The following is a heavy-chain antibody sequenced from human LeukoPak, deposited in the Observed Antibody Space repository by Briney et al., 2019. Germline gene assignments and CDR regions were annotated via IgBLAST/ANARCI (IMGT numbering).Heavy chain of an antibody. CDR2: IYSGGST. V-gene: IGHV3-66*01. CDR1: EFTVSNNF. J-gene: IGHJ4*02. Sequence: GGSLRLSCAVSEFTVSNNFVTWVRQAPGKGLEWVSLIYSGGSTYYADSVKGRFTISRDDFKNTFYLQMNSLRAEDTAVYHCARGMNNQLFLANWGQGTPVAVSS. CDR3: ARGMNNQLFLAN. D-gene: IGHD1/OR15-1a*01.